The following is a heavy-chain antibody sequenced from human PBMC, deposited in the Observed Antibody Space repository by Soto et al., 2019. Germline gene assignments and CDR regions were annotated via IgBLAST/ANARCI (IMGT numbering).Heavy chain of an antibody. D-gene: IGHD4-17*01. J-gene: IGHJ6*02. Sequence: GGSLRLSCAASGFTFSSYAMSWVRQAPGKGLEWVSAISGSGGSTYYADSVKGRFTISRDNSKNTLYLQMNSLRAEDTAVYYCAMTTVTTLDYYYGMDVWGQGTTVTVSS. CDR1: GFTFSSYA. V-gene: IGHV3-23*01. CDR2: ISGSGGST. CDR3: AMTTVTTLDYYYGMDV.